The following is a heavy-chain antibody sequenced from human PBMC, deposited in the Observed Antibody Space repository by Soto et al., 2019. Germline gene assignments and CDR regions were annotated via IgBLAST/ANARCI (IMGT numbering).Heavy chain of an antibody. J-gene: IGHJ6*02. CDR3: AKGAGSSWYYGMDV. CDR1: GFTFSSYG. D-gene: IGHD6-13*01. Sequence: GGSLRLSCAASGFTFSSYGIHWVRQAPGKGLEWVAVISNDGSNKYYADSVKGRFTISRDNSKNTLYLQMNSLRVEDTAVYYCAKGAGSSWYYGMDVWGQGTTVTVSS. V-gene: IGHV3-30*18. CDR2: ISNDGSNK.